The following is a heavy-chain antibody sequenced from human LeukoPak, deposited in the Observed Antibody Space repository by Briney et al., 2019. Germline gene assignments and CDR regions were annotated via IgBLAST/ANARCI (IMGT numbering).Heavy chain of an antibody. CDR1: GYTFTGYY. V-gene: IGHV1-2*02. CDR2: INPNSGGT. J-gene: IGHJ5*02. D-gene: IGHD2-2*01. Sequence: GASVKVSCKASGYTFTGYYMHWVRQAPGQGLEWMGWINPNSGGTNYAQKFQGRVTMTRDTSISTAYMELSRLRSDDTAVYYCARDGGYCSSNSCYRLLPNNWFDPWGQGTLVTVSS. CDR3: ARDGGYCSSNSCYRLLPNNWFDP.